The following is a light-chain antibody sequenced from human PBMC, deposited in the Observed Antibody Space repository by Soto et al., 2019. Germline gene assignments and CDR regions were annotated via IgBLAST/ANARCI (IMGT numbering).Light chain of an antibody. CDR1: QSVSSSY. CDR3: QQYGSSPT. J-gene: IGKJ1*01. Sequence: EIVLTQSPGTLSLSPGERATLSCRASQSVSSSYLAWYQQKPGQAPRLLIYGASSRATGIPDRCSGRGSGTDFTLTSSRLEPEYFAVYYCQQYGSSPTFGQGTKVDIK. V-gene: IGKV3-20*01. CDR2: GAS.